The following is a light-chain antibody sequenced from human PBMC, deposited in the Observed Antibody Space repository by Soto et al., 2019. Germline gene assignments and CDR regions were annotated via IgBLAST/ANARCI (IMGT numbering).Light chain of an antibody. J-gene: IGKJ5*01. CDR1: QSVSSN. V-gene: IGKV3-15*01. Sequence: EILLTHSPGTLSLSPGERATLSCRAGQSVSSNYLAGYQQKPGRPPRLLIYGASTRATAITARFSGSGAGTDFTLTIIGLQSEDFAVYYCQQYNNWPPITFGQGTRLEIK. CDR2: GAS. CDR3: QQYNNWPPIT.